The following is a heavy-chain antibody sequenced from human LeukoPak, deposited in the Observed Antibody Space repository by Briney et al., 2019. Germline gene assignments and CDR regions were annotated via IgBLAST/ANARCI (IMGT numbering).Heavy chain of an antibody. CDR2: ISGSGGST. D-gene: IGHD5-24*01. CDR3: ANVEMATITFGYDY. V-gene: IGHV3-23*01. CDR1: GFTFSSYA. Sequence: PGGSLRLSCAASGFTFSSYAMSWVRQAPGKGPEWVSAISGSGGSTYYADSVKGRFTISRDNSRNTLYLQMNSLRAEDTAVYYCANVEMATITFGYDYWGQGTLVTVSS. J-gene: IGHJ4*02.